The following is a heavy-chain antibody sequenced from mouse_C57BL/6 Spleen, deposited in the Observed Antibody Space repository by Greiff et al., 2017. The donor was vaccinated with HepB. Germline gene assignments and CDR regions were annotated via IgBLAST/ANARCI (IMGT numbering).Heavy chain of an antibody. CDR2: IDPENGDT. CDR1: GFNIKDDY. Sequence: VQLQQSGAELVRPGASVKLSCTASGFNIKDDYMHWVKQRPEQGLEWIGWIDPENGDTEYASKFQGKATITADTSSNAAYLQLSSLTSEDTAVEDCDDYYGSSDWGDLDYWGQGTTLTVSS. D-gene: IGHD1-1*01. J-gene: IGHJ2*01. V-gene: IGHV14-4*01. CDR3: DDYYGSSDWGDLDY.